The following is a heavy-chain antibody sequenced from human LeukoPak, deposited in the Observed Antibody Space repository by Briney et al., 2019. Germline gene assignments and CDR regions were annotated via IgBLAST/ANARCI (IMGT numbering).Heavy chain of an antibody. Sequence: GGSLRLSCAASGFTFSGYEMNWVRQAPGKGLEWVSYISSSGSTIYYADSVKGRFTISRDNAKNSLYLQMNSLRAEDTAVYYCARVNYYDSSGYGSGVDYWGQGTLVTVSS. CDR1: GFTFSGYE. V-gene: IGHV3-48*03. J-gene: IGHJ4*02. CDR3: ARVNYYDSSGYGSGVDY. CDR2: ISSSGSTI. D-gene: IGHD3-22*01.